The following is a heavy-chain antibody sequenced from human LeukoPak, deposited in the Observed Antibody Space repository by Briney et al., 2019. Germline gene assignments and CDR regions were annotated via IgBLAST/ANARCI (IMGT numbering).Heavy chain of an antibody. J-gene: IGHJ6*02. Sequence: GGSLRLSCAASGFTFSGFAMSWVRQAPGKGLEWVSAISGSGGSTYYADSVKGRFTISRDNSKNTLYLQMNSLRAEDTAVYYCAKDLDRSGSYYYGMDVWGQGTTVTVSS. CDR2: ISGSGGST. V-gene: IGHV3-23*01. D-gene: IGHD6-19*01. CDR1: GFTFSGFA. CDR3: AKDLDRSGSYYYGMDV.